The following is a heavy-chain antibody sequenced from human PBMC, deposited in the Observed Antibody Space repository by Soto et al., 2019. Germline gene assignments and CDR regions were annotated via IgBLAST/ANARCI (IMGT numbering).Heavy chain of an antibody. D-gene: IGHD3-10*01. CDR1: GYTFTSYY. CDR3: VWSGSYTGMDV. Sequence: GASVKVSCKASGYTFTSYYMHWVRQAPGQGLEWMGIINPSGGSTSYAQKFQGRVTMTRDTSTSTVYMELSSLRSEDTAVYYCVWSGSYTGMDVWGQGTTVTVSS. CDR2: INPSGGST. V-gene: IGHV1-46*01. J-gene: IGHJ6*02.